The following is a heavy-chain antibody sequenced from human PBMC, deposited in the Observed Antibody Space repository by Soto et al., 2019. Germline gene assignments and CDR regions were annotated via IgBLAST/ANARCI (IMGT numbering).Heavy chain of an antibody. CDR3: ARDQGASYGLYYFDY. J-gene: IGHJ4*02. Sequence: GGSLRLSCAASGFTFRSYAMSWVRQAPGKGLEWVSAVSASGTGTYYSDSVKGRFTISRDNSKNTLYLQMNSLRAEDTALYYCARDQGASYGLYYFDYWGQGTLVTVSS. D-gene: IGHD5-18*01. V-gene: IGHV3-23*01. CDR2: VSASGTGT. CDR1: GFTFRSYA.